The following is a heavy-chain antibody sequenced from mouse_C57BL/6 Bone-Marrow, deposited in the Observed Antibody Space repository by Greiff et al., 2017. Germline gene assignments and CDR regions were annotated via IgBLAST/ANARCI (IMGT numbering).Heavy chain of an antibody. D-gene: IGHD2-1*01. Sequence: VKLMESGPGLVQPSQSLSITCTVSGFSLTSYGVHWVRQSPGKGLEWLGVIWSGGSTDYNAAFISRLSISKDNSKSQVFFKMNSLQADDTAIYXCARNWGIYHWYFDVWGTGTTVTVSS. V-gene: IGHV2-2*01. CDR3: ARNWGIYHWYFDV. J-gene: IGHJ1*03. CDR1: GFSLTSYG. CDR2: IWSGGST.